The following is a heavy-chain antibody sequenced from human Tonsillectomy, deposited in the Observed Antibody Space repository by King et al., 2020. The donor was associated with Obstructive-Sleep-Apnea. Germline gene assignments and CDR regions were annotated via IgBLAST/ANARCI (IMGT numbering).Heavy chain of an antibody. CDR2: IYHSGST. Sequence: QLQESGPGLVKPSETLSLTCTVSGYSISSGYYWGCIRQPPGKGLEWIGSIYHSGSTYYNPSLKSRVTMSVDTSKNQFSLNLTSVTAADTAMYYCAREYDYGDLGRFDPWGQGTLVTVAS. D-gene: IGHD4-17*01. CDR3: AREYDYGDLGRFDP. CDR1: GYSISSGYY. V-gene: IGHV4-38-2*02. J-gene: IGHJ5*02.